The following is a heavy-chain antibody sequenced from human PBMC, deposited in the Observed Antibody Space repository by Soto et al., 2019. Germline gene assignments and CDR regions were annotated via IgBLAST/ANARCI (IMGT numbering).Heavy chain of an antibody. CDR2: INPSGGST. CDR1: GYTFTSYY. Sequence: VSVNVSCKASGYTFTSYYMHWVRQAPGQGLEWMGIINPSGGSTSYAQKFQGRVTMTRDTSTSTVYMELSSLRSEDTAVYYCARVVLPGHSDYWGQGTLVTVSS. V-gene: IGHV1-46*01. J-gene: IGHJ4*02. CDR3: ARVVLPGHSDY.